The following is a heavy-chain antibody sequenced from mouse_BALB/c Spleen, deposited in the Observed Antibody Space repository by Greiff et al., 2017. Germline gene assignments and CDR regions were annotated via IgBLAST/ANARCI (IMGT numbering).Heavy chain of an antibody. CDR1: GFSLTSYG. V-gene: IGHV2-2*02. CDR2: IWSGGST. CDR3: ARNGNYYFDY. D-gene: IGHD2-1*01. Sequence: VQRVESGPGLVAPSQSLSITCTVSGFSLTSYGVHWVRQPPGKGLEWLGVIWSGGSTDYNAAFISRLSISKDNSKSQVFFKMNSLQANDTAIYYCARNGNYYFDYWGQGTTLTVSS. J-gene: IGHJ2*01.